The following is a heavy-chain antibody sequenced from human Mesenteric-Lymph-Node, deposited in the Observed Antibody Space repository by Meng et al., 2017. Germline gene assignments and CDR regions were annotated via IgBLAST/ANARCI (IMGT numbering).Heavy chain of an antibody. D-gene: IGHD1-26*01. CDR1: GYTFTSYL. V-gene: IGHV1-3*01. CDR3: ARSGNLDY. Sequence: QVQLVQSGAEVKKPGASVKVSCQSSGYTFTSYLMQWVRQAPGQRLEWMGWINAGNGNTKYSQKFQGRVTIARDTSASTAYMELSSLRSEDTAVYYCARSGNLDYWGQGTLVTVSS. CDR2: INAGNGNT. J-gene: IGHJ4*02.